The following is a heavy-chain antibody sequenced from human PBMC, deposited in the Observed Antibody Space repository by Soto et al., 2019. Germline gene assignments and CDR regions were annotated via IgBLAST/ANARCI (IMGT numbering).Heavy chain of an antibody. CDR1: GFAVSSSY. CDR2: TYTDGST. V-gene: IGHV3-53*02. CDR3: ARDPPITSDYAMDV. D-gene: IGHD1-20*01. Sequence: EVQLVETGGDLIQSGGSVRLSCAASGFAVSSSYMMWVRQAPGKGLECVSITYTDGSTHYADSVKGRFTISRDDSRNTLYLQLNSLRVEDTAVYYWARDPPITSDYAMDVWGQGHTVIVSS. J-gene: IGHJ6*02.